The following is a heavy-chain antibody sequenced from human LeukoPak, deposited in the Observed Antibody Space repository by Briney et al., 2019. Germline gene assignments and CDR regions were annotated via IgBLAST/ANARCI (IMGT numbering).Heavy chain of an antibody. Sequence: SETLSLTCTVSGGSISSGDYYWSWIRQPPGKGLEWIGYIYYSGSTYYNPSLKSRVTISVDTSKNQSSLKLSSVTAADTAVYYCARDNYGDYANWFDPWGQGTLVTVSS. CDR3: ARDNYGDYANWFDP. CDR2: IYYSGST. V-gene: IGHV4-30-4*01. J-gene: IGHJ5*02. D-gene: IGHD4-17*01. CDR1: GGSISSGDYY.